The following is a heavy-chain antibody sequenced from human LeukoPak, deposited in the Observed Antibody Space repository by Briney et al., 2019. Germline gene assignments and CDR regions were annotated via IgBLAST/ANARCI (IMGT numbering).Heavy chain of an antibody. D-gene: IGHD2-15*01. V-gene: IGHV4-38-2*02. J-gene: IGHJ5*02. Sequence: SETLSLTCTVSGYSISSGYYWGWIRQPPGKGLEWIGSIYHSGSTYYNPSLKSRVTISVDTSKNQFSLKLSSVPAPDTAVYYCARAQSAATHYFRYNWFDPWGQGTLVTVSS. CDR2: IYHSGST. CDR1: GYSISSGYY. CDR3: ARAQSAATHYFRYNWFDP.